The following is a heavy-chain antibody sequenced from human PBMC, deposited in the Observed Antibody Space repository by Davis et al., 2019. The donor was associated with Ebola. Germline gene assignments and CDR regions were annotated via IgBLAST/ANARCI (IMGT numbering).Heavy chain of an antibody. CDR1: GFSFSSYW. D-gene: IGHD3-22*01. V-gene: IGHV3-74*01. J-gene: IGHJ4*02. CDR3: ARVVTMIVVT. Sequence: GESLKISCAASGFSFSSYWMHWVRQAPGKGLVWVSLIKSDGSSTRYADSVKGRFTISRDNAKNTLYLQMNSLRPEDTAVYYCARVVTMIVVTWGQGTLVTVSS. CDR2: IKSDGSST.